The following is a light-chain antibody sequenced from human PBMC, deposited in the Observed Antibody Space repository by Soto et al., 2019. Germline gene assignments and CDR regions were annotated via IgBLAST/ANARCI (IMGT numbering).Light chain of an antibody. V-gene: IGKV1-5*03. CDR2: KAS. Sequence: DIQMSQSPSTLSGSVGDRVTITGRASQTISSWLAWYQQKPGKAPKLLIYKASTLKSGVPSRFSGSGSGTEFTLTISSLQPDDFATYYCKHYNSYSEAFGQGTKVDIK. J-gene: IGKJ1*01. CDR1: QTISSW. CDR3: KHYNSYSEA.